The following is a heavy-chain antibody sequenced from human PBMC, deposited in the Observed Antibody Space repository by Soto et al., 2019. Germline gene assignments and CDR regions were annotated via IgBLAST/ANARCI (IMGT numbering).Heavy chain of an antibody. J-gene: IGHJ2*01. CDR1: GFIFSSYS. CDR2: ISSSSSYI. D-gene: IGHD4-17*01. CDR3: ARGGPPTVTTFWYFDL. Sequence: EVQLVESGGGLVKPGGSLRLSCAASGFIFSSYSMNWVRQAPGKGLEWVSSISSSSSYIYYADSVKGRFTISRDNAKNSLYLQMNSLRAEDTAVYYCARGGPPTVTTFWYFDLWGRGTLVTVSS. V-gene: IGHV3-21*01.